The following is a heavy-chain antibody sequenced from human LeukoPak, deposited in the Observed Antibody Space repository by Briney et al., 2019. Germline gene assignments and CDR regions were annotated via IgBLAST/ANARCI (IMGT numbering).Heavy chain of an antibody. CDR1: GYTFTGYY. D-gene: IGHD3-22*01. J-gene: IGHJ4*02. Sequence: APVKVSCKASGYTFTGYYMHWVRQAPGQGLEWMGWINPNSGGTNYAQKFQGRVTMTRGTSISTAYMELSRLRSDDTAVYYCAREKGYYYDSSGDYAMDYWGQGTLVTVSS. CDR3: AREKGYYYDSSGDYAMDY. V-gene: IGHV1-2*02. CDR2: INPNSGGT.